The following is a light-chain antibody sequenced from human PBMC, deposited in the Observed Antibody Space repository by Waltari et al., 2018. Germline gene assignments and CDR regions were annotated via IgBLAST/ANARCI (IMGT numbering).Light chain of an antibody. CDR1: QSVIRA. J-gene: IGKJ1*01. CDR3: QHYVRLPAT. CDR2: GGT. Sequence: EIVLTPYPGTLSLSPGERATLSCRASQSVIRALAWYQQKPGQAPRLLIYGGTRATGIPDRFSGSGSGTDFSLTISRLEPEDFAVYYCQHYVRLPATFGQGTKVEIK. V-gene: IGKV3-20*01.